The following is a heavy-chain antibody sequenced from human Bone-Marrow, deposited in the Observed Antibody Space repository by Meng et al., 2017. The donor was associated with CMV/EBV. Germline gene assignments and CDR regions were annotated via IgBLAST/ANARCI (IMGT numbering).Heavy chain of an antibody. CDR1: GFTIYSYA. V-gene: IGHV3-30*04. D-gene: IGHD6-6*01. CDR3: ARAQSIGAALDY. Sequence: GESLKISCEVSGFTIYSYAMHWVRQAPGRGLEWLAVISYDGTNTHSADSVKGRFTFSRDNSKSTLYMQMNSLRPDDMAVYYCARAQSIGAALDYWGQGTLVTVSS. J-gene: IGHJ4*02. CDR2: ISYDGTNT.